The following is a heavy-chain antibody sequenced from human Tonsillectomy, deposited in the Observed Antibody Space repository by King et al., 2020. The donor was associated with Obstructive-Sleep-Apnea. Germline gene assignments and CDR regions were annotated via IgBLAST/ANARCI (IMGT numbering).Heavy chain of an antibody. J-gene: IGHJ4*02. CDR2: IYHSGST. Sequence: QLQESGPGLVKPSGTLSLTCAVSGGSISSSNWWSWVRQPPGKGLEWIGEIYHSGSTNYNPSLKSRVTISVAKSKNQFSLMLSSVTAAATAVYYCAGGSGSIAVAPFDYWGQGTLVTVSS. D-gene: IGHD6-19*01. CDR3: AGGSGSIAVAPFDY. CDR1: GGSISSSNW. V-gene: IGHV4-4*02.